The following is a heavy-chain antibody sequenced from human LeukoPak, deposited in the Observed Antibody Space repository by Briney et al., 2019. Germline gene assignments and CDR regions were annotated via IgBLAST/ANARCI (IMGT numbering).Heavy chain of an antibody. Sequence: GGSLRLSCAASGFTFRSYAMHWVRQAPGKGLEWVAVISNDGSDKYYADSVKGRSTISRDNSKNTLYLQMNSLRAEDTAVHYCARAISSRYNLDYYYGMDVWGQGTTVTVSS. J-gene: IGHJ6*02. V-gene: IGHV3-30-3*01. CDR3: ARAISSRYNLDYYYGMDV. CDR2: ISNDGSDK. D-gene: IGHD1-1*01. CDR1: GFTFRSYA.